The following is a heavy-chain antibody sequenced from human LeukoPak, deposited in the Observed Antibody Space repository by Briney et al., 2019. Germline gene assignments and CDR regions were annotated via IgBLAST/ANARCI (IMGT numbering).Heavy chain of an antibody. D-gene: IGHD3-3*01. V-gene: IGHV4-34*01. CDR1: GGSFSGYY. CDR2: INHSGST. CDR3: AREHYDFWSGQGAPNNWLDP. J-gene: IGHJ5*02. Sequence: SETLSLTCVVYGGSFSGYYWSWIRQPPGKGLEWIGEINHSGSTNYNPSLKSRVTISVDTSKNQFSLKLSSVTAADTAVYYCAREHYDFWSGQGAPNNWLDPWGQGTLVTVSS.